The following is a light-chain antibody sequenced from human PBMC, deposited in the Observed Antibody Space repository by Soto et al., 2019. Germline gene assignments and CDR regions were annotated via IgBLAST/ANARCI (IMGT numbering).Light chain of an antibody. CDR1: QSLYNY. CDR3: QQSYSVLFT. V-gene: IGKV1-39*01. CDR2: EAS. Sequence: DIQMTQFPSSLSASIGDRVTISCRASQSLYNYLNWYQQQPGKAPRLLIHEASSLQSDVPSRFSGSGSGTDFNLTISSLQPEDFATYYCQQSYSVLFTFGQGTKVDIK. J-gene: IGKJ2*01.